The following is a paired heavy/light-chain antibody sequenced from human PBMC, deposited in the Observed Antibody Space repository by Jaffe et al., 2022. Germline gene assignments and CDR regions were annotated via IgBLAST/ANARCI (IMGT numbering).Heavy chain of an antibody. Sequence: QVQLQESGPGLVKPSETLSLTCAVSGYSISSGYYWGWIRQPPGKGLEWIGSIYHSGSGGSTYYNPSLKSRVTISVDTSKNQFSLKVSSVTASDTALYYCARDHAWYSSRYYWFDPWGQGTLVTVSS. CDR1: GYSISSGYY. CDR3: ARDHAWYSSRYYWFDP. D-gene: IGHD6-13*01. J-gene: IGHJ5*02. CDR2: IYHSGSGGST. V-gene: IGHV4-38-2*02.
Light chain of an antibody. CDR1: SSDVGGYNY. CDR3: SSYAGSNTLYV. J-gene: IGLJ1*01. Sequence: QSALTQPPSASGSPGQSVTISCTGTSSDVGGYNYVSWYQQHPGKAPKLMIYEVSKRPSGVPDRFSGSKSGNTASLTVSGLQAEDEADYYCSSYAGSNTLYVFGTGTKVTVL. V-gene: IGLV2-8*01. CDR2: EVS.